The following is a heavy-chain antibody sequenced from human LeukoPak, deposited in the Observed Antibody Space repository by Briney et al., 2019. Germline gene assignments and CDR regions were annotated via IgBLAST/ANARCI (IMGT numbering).Heavy chain of an antibody. Sequence: GGSLRLSCAASGFTFSSYSMSWVRQAPGKGLEWVSSISSSSSYIYYADSVKGRFTISRDNAKNSLYLQMNSLRAEDTAVYYCARGGRDYYDSRFDPWGQGTLVTVSS. J-gene: IGHJ5*02. V-gene: IGHV3-21*01. D-gene: IGHD3-22*01. CDR2: ISSSSSYI. CDR3: ARGGRDYYDSRFDP. CDR1: GFTFSSYS.